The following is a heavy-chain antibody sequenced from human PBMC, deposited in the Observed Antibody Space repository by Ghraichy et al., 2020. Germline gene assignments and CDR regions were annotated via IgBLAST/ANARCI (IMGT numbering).Heavy chain of an antibody. CDR1: GFTFSSYS. V-gene: IGHV3-21*01. CDR2: LSSKGHFL. Sequence: GESLNISCAASGFTFSSYSMHWVRQAPGKGLEWVSSLSSKGHFLYSADSANGRFTISSANAKNSHYLQLNSLTAEDSAVYYCARERLYFYDVSGHYYFDCWGQGTLVTVSS. J-gene: IGHJ4*02. D-gene: IGHD3-22*01. CDR3: ARERLYFYDVSGHYYFDC.